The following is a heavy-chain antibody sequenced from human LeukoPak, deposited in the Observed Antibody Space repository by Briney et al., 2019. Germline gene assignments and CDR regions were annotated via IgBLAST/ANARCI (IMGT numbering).Heavy chain of an antibody. J-gene: IGHJ3*02. CDR1: GGSFSGYY. CDR3: ARDLFSSGYWGIDAFDI. V-gene: IGHV4-59*01. CDR2: IYYSGST. Sequence: PSETLSLTCAVYGGSFSGYYWSWIRQPPGKGLEWIGYIYYSGSTNYNPSLKSRVTISVDTSKNQFSLKLSSVTAADTAVYYCARDLFSSGYWGIDAFDIWGQGTMVTVSS. D-gene: IGHD3-22*01.